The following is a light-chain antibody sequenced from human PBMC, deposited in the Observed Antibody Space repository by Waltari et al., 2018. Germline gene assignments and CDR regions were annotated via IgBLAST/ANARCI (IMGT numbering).Light chain of an antibody. J-gene: IGKJ5*01. Sequence: IVMTQSPATLSLSPGERATLSCRASQSVSSNLAWYQQKPGQAPRLLIYGASTRATGIPARFSGSGSGTEFTLTISSLQSEDLALYYCQQYNNWPPMTFGQGTRLEIK. CDR2: GAS. CDR3: QQYNNWPPMT. V-gene: IGKV3-15*01. CDR1: QSVSSN.